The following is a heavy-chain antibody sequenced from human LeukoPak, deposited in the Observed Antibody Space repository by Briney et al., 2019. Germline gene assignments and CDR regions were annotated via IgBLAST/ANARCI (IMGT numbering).Heavy chain of an antibody. Sequence: SETLSLTCTVSGGSISSYYWSWIRQPPGKGLEWIGYIYYSGSTNYNPSLKSRVTISVDTSKNQFSLKLSSVTAADTAVYYCARGSNGVLEWLSFDYWGQGTLVTVSS. D-gene: IGHD3-3*01. J-gene: IGHJ4*02. V-gene: IGHV4-59*01. CDR3: ARGSNGVLEWLSFDY. CDR1: GGSISSYY. CDR2: IYYSGST.